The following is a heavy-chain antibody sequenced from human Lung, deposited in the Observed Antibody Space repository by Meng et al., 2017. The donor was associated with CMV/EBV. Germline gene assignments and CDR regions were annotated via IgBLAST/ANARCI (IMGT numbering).Heavy chain of an antibody. J-gene: IGHJ6*02. CDR3: ARERDYYSYMDV. V-gene: IGHV4-38-2*02. CDR1: GYSITTSYF. CDR2: IFHGGTV. Sequence: SXTLSLXCTISGYSITTSYFWGWVRQSPGEGLEWIGSIFHGGTVYYNPSLKSRVTISLDTSKNQFSLRLDSVTAADTAVYYCARERDYYSYMDVWGRGTTVTVSS.